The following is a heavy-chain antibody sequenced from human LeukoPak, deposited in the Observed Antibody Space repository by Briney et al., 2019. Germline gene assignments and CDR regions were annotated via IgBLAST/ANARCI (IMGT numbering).Heavy chain of an antibody. CDR2: IYYSGST. J-gene: IGHJ6*02. CDR3: ARANVVPSPYYYYYYGMDV. CDR1: GGSISSYY. V-gene: IGHV4-59*01. Sequence: SETLSVTRTASGGSISSYYWSWIRQPPGKGLEWIGYIYYSGSTNYNPSLKSRVTISVDTSKNQFSLKMSSVTAADTAVYYCARANVVPSPYYYYYYGMDVWGQGTTVTVSS. D-gene: IGHD2-15*01.